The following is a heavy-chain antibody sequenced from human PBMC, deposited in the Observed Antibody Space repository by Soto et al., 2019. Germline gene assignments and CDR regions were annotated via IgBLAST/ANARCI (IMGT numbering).Heavy chain of an antibody. CDR3: VSICGGEGGYFFDS. D-gene: IGHD3-16*01. Sequence: QVQLVQSGAEVKKPGSSVKVSCKASGGTFSSYTISWVRQAPGQGLEWMGRIIPILGIANYAQKFQGRVTITVNKSTSKAYMELCRQMTELTAVYKGVSICGGEGGYFFDSWGQGTLVTVSS. V-gene: IGHV1-69*02. J-gene: IGHJ5*01. CDR2: IIPILGIA. CDR1: GGTFSSYT.